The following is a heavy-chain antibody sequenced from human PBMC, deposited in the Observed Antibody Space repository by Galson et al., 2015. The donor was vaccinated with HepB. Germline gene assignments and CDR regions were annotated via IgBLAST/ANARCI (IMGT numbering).Heavy chain of an antibody. CDR2: INPSGGST. CDR1: GYTFTSYY. Sequence: SVKVSCKASGYTFTSYYMHWVRQAPGQGLEWMGIINPSGGSTSYAQKFQGRVTMTRDTSTSTVYMELSSLRSEDTAVYYCARGYYGSGSPPTTVLIGDYWGQGTLVTVSS. V-gene: IGHV1-46*01. D-gene: IGHD3-10*01. CDR3: ARGYYGSGSPPTTVLIGDY. J-gene: IGHJ4*02.